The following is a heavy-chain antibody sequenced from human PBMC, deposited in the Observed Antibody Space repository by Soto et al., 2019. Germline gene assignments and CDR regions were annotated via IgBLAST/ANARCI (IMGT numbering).Heavy chain of an antibody. Sequence: SVKVSCKASGGTFSSYTISWVRQALGQGLEWMGRIIPILGIANYAQKFQGRVTITADKSTSTAYMELSSLRSEDTAVYYCARERGGYSPYPLDYWGQGTLVTVSS. J-gene: IGHJ4*02. CDR2: IIPILGIA. D-gene: IGHD4-4*01. V-gene: IGHV1-69*04. CDR3: ARERGGYSPYPLDY. CDR1: GGTFSSYT.